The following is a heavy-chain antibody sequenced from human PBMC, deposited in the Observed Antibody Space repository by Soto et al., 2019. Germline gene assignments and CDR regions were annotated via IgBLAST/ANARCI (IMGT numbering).Heavy chain of an antibody. CDR1: GLTFSIYA. V-gene: IGHV3-23*01. J-gene: IGHJ6*02. CDR3: AKHPRITMIVAMDV. Sequence: GSLRRSCSASGLTFSIYAMSWVRQAAGKGLEWVSAISGSGGSTYYADSVKGRFTISRDNSKNTLYLQMNSLRAEDTDVYYCAKHPRITMIVAMDVWGQGTMVTVSS. D-gene: IGHD3-22*01. CDR2: ISGSGGST.